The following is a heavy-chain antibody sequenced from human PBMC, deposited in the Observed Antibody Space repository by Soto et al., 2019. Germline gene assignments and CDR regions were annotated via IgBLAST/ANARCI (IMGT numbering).Heavy chain of an antibody. Sequence: SGTLSLTCAVSGGSMSSSNWWSWVRQPPGKGLEWIGDIYHSGSTNYNPSLKSRVTISVDKSKNQFSLKLSSVTAADKAVYYCARLWFGELLGYYFDYWGRGTLVTVSS. CDR1: GGSMSSSNW. D-gene: IGHD3-10*01. CDR3: ARLWFGELLGYYFDY. J-gene: IGHJ4*02. CDR2: IYHSGST. V-gene: IGHV4-4*02.